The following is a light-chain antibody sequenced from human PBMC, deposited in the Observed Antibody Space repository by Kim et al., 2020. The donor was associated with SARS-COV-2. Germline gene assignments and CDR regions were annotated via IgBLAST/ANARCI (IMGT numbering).Light chain of an antibody. J-gene: IGKJ2*02. CDR1: QSISSF. CDR3: QQSYSSPGT. Sequence: DIQMTQSPSSLSASVGDIVTITCRASQSISSFLNWYQQKPGKAPKLLIYAASSLQSGVPSRFSGSGSETDFTLTISRLQPEDFATYFCQQSYSSPGTFGQGTKLEI. V-gene: IGKV1-39*01. CDR2: AAS.